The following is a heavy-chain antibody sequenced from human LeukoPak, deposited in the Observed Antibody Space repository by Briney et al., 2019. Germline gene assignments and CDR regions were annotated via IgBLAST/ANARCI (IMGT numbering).Heavy chain of an antibody. CDR1: GYTFTSYY. D-gene: IGHD4-17*01. CDR3: ARVARPSGTTVTPSEAWFDP. J-gene: IGHJ5*02. V-gene: IGHV1-46*01. Sequence: ASVKVSCKASGYTFTSYYMHWVRQAPGQGLEWMGIINPSGGSTSYAQKFQGRVTMTRDTSTSTVYMELSSLRSEDTAVYYCARVARPSGTTVTPSEAWFDPWGQGTLVTVSS. CDR2: INPSGGST.